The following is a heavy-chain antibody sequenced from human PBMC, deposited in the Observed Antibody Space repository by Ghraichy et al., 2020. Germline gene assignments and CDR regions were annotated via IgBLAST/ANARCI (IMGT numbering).Heavy chain of an antibody. CDR1: GFTFSRSW. Sequence: GGSLRLSCAASGFTFSRSWMHWVRQAPGKGLVWVSRLNPDGSNTAYTDSVKGRLTISRDNAKNTLFLQMNSLGAEDTAVYYCARDRAGGPGGQFDLWGRGTLVTVSS. CDR2: LNPDGSNT. J-gene: IGHJ2*01. D-gene: IGHD3-10*01. CDR3: ARDRAGGPGGQFDL. V-gene: IGHV3-74*01.